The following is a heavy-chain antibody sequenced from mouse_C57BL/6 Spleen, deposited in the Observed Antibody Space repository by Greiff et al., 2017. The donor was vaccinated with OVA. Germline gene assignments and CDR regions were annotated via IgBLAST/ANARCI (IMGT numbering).Heavy chain of an antibody. CDR3: ARRAYGSRGRAY. Sequence: QVQLQQPGAELVRPGSSVKLSCKASGYTFTSYWMDWVKQRPGQGLEWIGNIYPSDSETHYNQKFKDKATLTVDKSSSTAYMQLSSLTSEDSAVYDCARRAYGSRGRAYWGQGTTLTVSS. CDR1: GYTFTSYW. V-gene: IGHV1-61*01. CDR2: IYPSDSET. D-gene: IGHD1-1*01. J-gene: IGHJ2*01.